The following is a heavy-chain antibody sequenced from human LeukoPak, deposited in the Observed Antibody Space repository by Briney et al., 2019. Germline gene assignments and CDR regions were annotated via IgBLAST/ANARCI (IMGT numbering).Heavy chain of an antibody. CDR2: ISSSSSYI. V-gene: IGHV3-21*01. D-gene: IGHD6-13*01. CDR3: ARGSSSWYYFDY. CDR1: GFTFSSYS. Sequence: PGGSLRLSCAASGFTFSSYSMNWVRQAPGKGLEWVSSISSSSSYIYYADSVKGRFTISRDNAKNSLYLQMNSLRVEDTAVYYCARGSSSWYYFDYWGQGTLVTVSS. J-gene: IGHJ4*02.